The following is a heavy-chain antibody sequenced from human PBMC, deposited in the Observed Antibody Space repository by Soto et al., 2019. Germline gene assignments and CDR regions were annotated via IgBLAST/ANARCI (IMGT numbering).Heavy chain of an antibody. CDR2: ISYDGGFK. J-gene: IGHJ4*02. V-gene: IGHV3-30*18. CDR1: GFIFNNYG. Sequence: ESGGGVVHPGTSLRLSCVVSGFIFNNYGMHWVRQAPGKGLEWVAVISYDGGFKYYVDSVKGRFTISRDNSKNTLYLQMNSLRAEDTALYYCAKSTRVGYSYDSIDYWGQGTQVTVPS. D-gene: IGHD5-12*01. CDR3: AKSTRVGYSYDSIDY.